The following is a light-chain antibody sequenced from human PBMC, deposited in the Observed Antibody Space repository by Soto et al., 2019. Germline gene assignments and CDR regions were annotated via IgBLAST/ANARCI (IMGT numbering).Light chain of an antibody. CDR1: QGISNY. CDR2: AAS. Sequence: DIQMTQSPSSLSASVGDTVTITCRASQGISNYLAWYQQKPGQVPNLLIYAASTLQSGVPSRFSGSGSGTDITLTISSLRPDDVATYYRQTYNNAPLTFGQGTKVEI. V-gene: IGKV1-27*01. CDR3: QTYNNAPLT. J-gene: IGKJ1*01.